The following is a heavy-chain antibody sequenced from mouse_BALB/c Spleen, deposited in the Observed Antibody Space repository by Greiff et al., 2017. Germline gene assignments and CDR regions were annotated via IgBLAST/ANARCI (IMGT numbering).Heavy chain of an antibody. CDR2: ISYSGST. CDR1: GYSITSDYA. Sequence: EVQLQQSGPGLVKPSQSLSLTCTVTGYSITSDYAWNWIRQFPGNKLEWMGYISYSGSTSYNPSLKSRISITRDTSKNQFFLQLNSVTTEDTATYYCARSEDPYAMDYRGQGTSVTVSS. J-gene: IGHJ4*01. CDR3: ARSEDPYAMDY. V-gene: IGHV3-2*02.